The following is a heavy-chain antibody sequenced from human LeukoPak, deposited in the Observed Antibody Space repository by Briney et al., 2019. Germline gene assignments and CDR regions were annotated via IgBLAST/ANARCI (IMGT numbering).Heavy chain of an antibody. D-gene: IGHD3-22*01. CDR2: ITLGSSYK. V-gene: IGHV3-21*01. CDR3: VTSGYDSSGYYVDS. J-gene: IGHJ4*02. Sequence: PGGSLRLSCAASGFVFSSSSMNWVRQAPGKGLEWVSAITLGSSYKYYADSLKGRFTVSRDNAKNFLYLQTNSLRVEDTAVYYCVTSGYDSSGYYVDSWGQGSLVTVSS. CDR1: GFVFSSSS.